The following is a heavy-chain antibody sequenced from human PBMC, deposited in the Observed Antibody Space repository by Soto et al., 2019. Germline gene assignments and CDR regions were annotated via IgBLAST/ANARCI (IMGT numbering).Heavy chain of an antibody. Sequence: QITLNESGPALVKPTQTLTLTCTFSGFSLNTRDVGVGWIRQPPGKALEWLGVVYWDDDKTYSPSLKSRLTIPNDTTKHQVVLRMTKMDPVDTATYYCAHCRGGVASFWGQGTLVTVSS. J-gene: IGHJ4*02. CDR1: GFSLNTRDVG. CDR2: VYWDDDK. D-gene: IGHD3-16*01. V-gene: IGHV2-5*02. CDR3: AHCRGGVASF.